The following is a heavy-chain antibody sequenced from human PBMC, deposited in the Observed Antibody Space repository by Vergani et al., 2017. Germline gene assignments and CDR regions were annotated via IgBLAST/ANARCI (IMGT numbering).Heavy chain of an antibody. Sequence: QLQLQESGPGLVKPSQTLSLTCTVSGGSISSGSYYWSWIRQPAGKGLEWIGRIYTSGSTNYNPSLKSRVTISVDTSKNQFSLKLSSVTAADTAVYYCARDYDSSSWYGYWGQGTLVTVSS. CDR2: IYTSGST. CDR1: GGSISSGSYY. CDR3: ARDYDSSSWYGY. D-gene: IGHD6-13*01. V-gene: IGHV4-61*02. J-gene: IGHJ4*02.